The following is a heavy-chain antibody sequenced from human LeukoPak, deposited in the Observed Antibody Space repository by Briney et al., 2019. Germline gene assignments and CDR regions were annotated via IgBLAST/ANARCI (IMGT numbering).Heavy chain of an antibody. J-gene: IGHJ3*02. CDR3: ARSLRDAFDI. V-gene: IGHV3-33*01. Sequence: PGRSLRLSCAASGFTFSNYGMHWVRQAPGKGLEWVALIWYDGSNKYYADSVKGRFTISRDNSKNTLYLRMNSLRAEDTAVYYCARSLRDAFDIWGQGTMVTVSS. CDR1: GFTFSNYG. CDR2: IWYDGSNK.